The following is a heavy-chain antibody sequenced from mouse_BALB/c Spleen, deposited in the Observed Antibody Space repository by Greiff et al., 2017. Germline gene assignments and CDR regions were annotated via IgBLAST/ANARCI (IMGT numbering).Heavy chain of an antibody. CDR1: GYTFTDYW. CDR2: IDTSDSYT. CDR3: ARGVITTVVATFYYAMDY. D-gene: IGHD1-1*01. V-gene: IGHV1-69*01. Sequence: QVQLQQPGAELVMPGASVKMSCTASGYTFTDYWMHWVKQRPGQGLEWIGAIDTSDSYTSYNQKFKGKATLTVDESSSTAYMQLSSLTSEDSAVYYCARGVITTVVATFYYAMDYWGQGTSVTVSA. J-gene: IGHJ4*01.